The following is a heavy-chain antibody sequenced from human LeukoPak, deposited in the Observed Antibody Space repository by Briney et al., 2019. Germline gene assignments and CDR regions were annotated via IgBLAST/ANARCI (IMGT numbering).Heavy chain of an antibody. J-gene: IGHJ4*02. CDR3: ARHLRYFDWEGSYYFDY. V-gene: IGHV4-34*01. CDR1: GGSFSGYY. CDR2: INHSGST. D-gene: IGHD3-9*01. Sequence: SETLSLTCAVYGGSFSGYYWSWIRQPPGKGLEWIGEINHSGSTYYNPSLKSRVTISVDTSKNQFSLKLSSVTAADTAVYYCARHLRYFDWEGSYYFDYWGQGTLVTVSS.